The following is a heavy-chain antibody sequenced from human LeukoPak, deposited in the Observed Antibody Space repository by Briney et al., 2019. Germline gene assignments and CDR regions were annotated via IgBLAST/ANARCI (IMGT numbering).Heavy chain of an antibody. CDR1: GASINNGGYY. Sequence: SQTLSLTCTVSGASINNGGYYWGWIRQHPGKGLEWIGYIYNTGRTHHNPSLESRVTISTDTSENQFSLKLSSVTATDTAVYYCARHSSGWIYYFDYWGQGTLVTVSS. CDR3: ARHSSGWIYYFDY. D-gene: IGHD6-19*01. J-gene: IGHJ4*02. V-gene: IGHV4-31*03. CDR2: IYNTGRT.